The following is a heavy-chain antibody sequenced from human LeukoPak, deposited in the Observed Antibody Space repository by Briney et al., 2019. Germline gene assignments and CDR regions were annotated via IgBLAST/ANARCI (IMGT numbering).Heavy chain of an antibody. J-gene: IGHJ6*02. Sequence: GGSLRLSCAASGFTFSSYWMSWVRQAPGKGLEWVANIKQDGSEKYYVDSVKGRFTISRDNAKNPLYLQMSSLRAEDTAVYYCARAGEDYGDYYYYYYYGMDVWGQGTTVTVSS. V-gene: IGHV3-7*04. CDR2: IKQDGSEK. CDR3: ARAGEDYGDYYYYYYYGMDV. CDR1: GFTFSSYW. D-gene: IGHD4-17*01.